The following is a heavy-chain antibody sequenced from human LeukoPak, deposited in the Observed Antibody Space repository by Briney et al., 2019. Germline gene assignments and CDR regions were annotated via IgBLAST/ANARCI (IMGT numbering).Heavy chain of an antibody. D-gene: IGHD3-9*01. V-gene: IGHV3-30*18. Sequence: GRSLRLSCAASGFTFSSYGMHWVRQAPGKGLEWVAVISYDGSNKYYADSVKGRFTISRDNSKNTLYLQMNSLRAEDTAVYYCAKDPYYDILTGYYSYFDYWGQGTLVTVSS. CDR2: ISYDGSNK. CDR1: GFTFSSYG. CDR3: AKDPYYDILTGYYSYFDY. J-gene: IGHJ4*02.